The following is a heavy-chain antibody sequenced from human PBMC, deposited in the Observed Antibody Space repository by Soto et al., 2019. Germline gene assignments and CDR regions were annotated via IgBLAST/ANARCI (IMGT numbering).Heavy chain of an antibody. J-gene: IGHJ4*02. CDR2: IYYSGST. V-gene: IGHV4-59*01. Sequence: ETLSLTCTVSGGSISSYYWSWIRQPPGKGLEWIGYIYYSGSTNYNPSLKSRVTISVDTSKNQFSLKLSSVTAADTAVYYCARDLGSSGAYWGQGTLVTVSS. CDR3: ARDLGSSGAY. D-gene: IGHD6-19*01. CDR1: GGSISSYY.